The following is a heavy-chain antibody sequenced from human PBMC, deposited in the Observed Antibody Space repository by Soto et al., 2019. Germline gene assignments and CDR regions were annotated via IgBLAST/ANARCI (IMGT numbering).Heavy chain of an antibody. J-gene: IGHJ5*02. CDR2: IKSKTDGGTT. D-gene: IGHD3-3*01. Sequence: GGSLRLSCAASGFTFSNAWMNWVRQAPGKGLEWVGRIKSKTDGGTTDYAAPVKGRFTISRDDSKNTLYLQMNSLKTEDTAVYYCTTAYHITIFGVVMNPWGQGTLVTVSS. CDR3: TTAYHITIFGVVMNP. CDR1: GFTFSNAW. V-gene: IGHV3-15*07.